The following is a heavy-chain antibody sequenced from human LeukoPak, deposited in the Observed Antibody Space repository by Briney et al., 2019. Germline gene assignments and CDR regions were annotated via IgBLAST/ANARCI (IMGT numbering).Heavy chain of an antibody. Sequence: GGSLRLSCAASGFTFSSYDMYWVRQAPGKGLEWVSYISGSGSAIYHADSVKGRFTISRDYAKNSLYLQMNSLRAEDTAVYYCARRTTALYYFDYWGQGTLVTVSS. CDR1: GFTFSSYD. CDR3: ARRTTALYYFDY. D-gene: IGHD4-17*01. CDR2: ISGSGSAI. V-gene: IGHV3-48*03. J-gene: IGHJ4*02.